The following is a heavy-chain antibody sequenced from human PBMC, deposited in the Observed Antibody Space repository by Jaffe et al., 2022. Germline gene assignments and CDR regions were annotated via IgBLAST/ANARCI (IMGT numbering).Heavy chain of an antibody. CDR2: IRSKAYGGTT. CDR1: GFTFGDYA. Sequence: EVQLVESGGGLVQPGRSLRLSCTASGFTFGDYAMSWVRQAPGKGLEWVGFIRSKAYGGTTEYAASVKGRFTISRDDSKSIAYLQMNSLKTEDTAVYYCTRDSDSSGYYYSHFDYWGQGTLVTVSS. J-gene: IGHJ4*02. CDR3: TRDSDSSGYYYSHFDY. V-gene: IGHV3-49*04. D-gene: IGHD3-22*01.